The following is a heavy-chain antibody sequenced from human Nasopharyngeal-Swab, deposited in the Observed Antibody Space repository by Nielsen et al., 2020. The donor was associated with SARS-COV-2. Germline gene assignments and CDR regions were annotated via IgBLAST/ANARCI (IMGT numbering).Heavy chain of an antibody. Sequence: WVRQAPGQGPEWMGIINPSGGSTSYAQKFQGRATMTRDTSTSTVYMELSSLRSEDTAVYYCARGAGATMAGNFDYWGQGTLVTVSS. D-gene: IGHD5-12*01. CDR2: INPSGGST. CDR3: ARGAGATMAGNFDY. J-gene: IGHJ4*02. V-gene: IGHV1-46*01.